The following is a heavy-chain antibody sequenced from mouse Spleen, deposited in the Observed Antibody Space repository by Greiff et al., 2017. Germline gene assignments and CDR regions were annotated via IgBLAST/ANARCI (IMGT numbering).Heavy chain of an antibody. CDR3: TRSGDGYYAY. CDR1: GYTFTDYE. J-gene: IGHJ3*01. V-gene: IGHV1-15*01. Sequence: VQLQQSGAELVRPGASVTLSCKASGYTFTDYEMHWVKQTPVHGLEWIGAIDPETGGTAYNQKFKGKATLTADKSSSTAYMELRSLTSEDSAVCYCTRSGDGYYAYWGQGTLVTVSA. CDR2: IDPETGGT. D-gene: IGHD2-3*01.